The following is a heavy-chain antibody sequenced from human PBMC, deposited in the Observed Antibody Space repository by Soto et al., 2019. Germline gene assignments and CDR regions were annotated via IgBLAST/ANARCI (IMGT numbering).Heavy chain of an antibody. CDR1: GYTFTSYA. D-gene: IGHD1-1*01. CDR3: ARDSSYNSRYYGMDV. CDR2: INAGNGNT. Sequence: QVQLVQSGAEVKKPGASVKVSCKASGYTFTSYAMHWVRQAPGQRLEWMGWINAGNGNTKYSQKFQGRVTITRDTSASTAYMELSSLRSEDTAVYYCARDSSYNSRYYGMDVWGQGTTVTVSS. V-gene: IGHV1-3*01. J-gene: IGHJ6*02.